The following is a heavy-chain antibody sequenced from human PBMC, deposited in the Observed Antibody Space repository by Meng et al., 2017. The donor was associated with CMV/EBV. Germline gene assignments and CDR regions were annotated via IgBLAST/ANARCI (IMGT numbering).Heavy chain of an antibody. CDR3: ARVESAQLGTPPYDY. J-gene: IGHJ4*02. V-gene: IGHV1-46*01. D-gene: IGHD7-27*01. Sequence: ASVKVSCKASGYTFTSYYMHWVRQAPGQGLEWMGIINPSGGSTSYAQKFQGRVTMTRDTSISTAYMELSRLRSDDTAVYYCARVESAQLGTPPYDYWGQGTLVTVSS. CDR1: GYTFTSYY. CDR2: INPSGGST.